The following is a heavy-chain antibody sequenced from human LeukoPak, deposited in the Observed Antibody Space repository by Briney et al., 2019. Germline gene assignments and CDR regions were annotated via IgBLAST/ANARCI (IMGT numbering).Heavy chain of an antibody. CDR1: GFTFSTYA. J-gene: IGHJ4*02. Sequence: PGGSLRLSCAASGFTFSTYAMNWVRQAPGKGLAWVSYISKTSSPIFYADAVKGRFSISRDNAKNSLYLQMNSLRAEDTAVYYCARDSFDSSGYYVNPDFWGQGTLVTVSS. CDR3: ARDSFDSSGYYVNPDF. V-gene: IGHV3-48*01. CDR2: ISKTSSPI. D-gene: IGHD3-22*01.